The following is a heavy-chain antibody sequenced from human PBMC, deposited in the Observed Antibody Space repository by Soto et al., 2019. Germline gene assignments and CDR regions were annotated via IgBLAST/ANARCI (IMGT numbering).Heavy chain of an antibody. Sequence: PGGSLRLSCAASGFTFSSYSMNWVRQAPGKGLEWVSSISSSSSYIYYADSVKGRFTISRDNAKNSLYLQMNSLRAEDTAVYYCARVAVTTSLYFWFDPWGQGTLVTVSS. V-gene: IGHV3-21*01. CDR1: GFTFSSYS. CDR3: ARVAVTTSLYFWFDP. CDR2: ISSSSSYI. J-gene: IGHJ5*02. D-gene: IGHD4-17*01.